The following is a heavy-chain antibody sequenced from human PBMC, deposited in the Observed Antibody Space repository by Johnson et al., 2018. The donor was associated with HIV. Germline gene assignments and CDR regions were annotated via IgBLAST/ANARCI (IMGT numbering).Heavy chain of an antibody. CDR1: GFTVSSNY. D-gene: IGHD3-3*01. Sequence: EVQLVETGGGLIQPGGSLRLSCAASGFTVSSNYMSWVRQAPGKGLEWVSVIYSGGSTYYADSVKGRFTISRDNSKNTLYLQMKRLRAEDTAVYYCARLVTIFGVVKGAFDIWGQGTMVTVSS. V-gene: IGHV3-53*02. J-gene: IGHJ3*02. CDR3: ARLVTIFGVVKGAFDI. CDR2: IYSGGST.